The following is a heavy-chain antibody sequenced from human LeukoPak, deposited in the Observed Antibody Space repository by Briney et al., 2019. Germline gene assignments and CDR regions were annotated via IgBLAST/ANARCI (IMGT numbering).Heavy chain of an antibody. J-gene: IGHJ4*02. Sequence: SETLSLTCTVSGGSISSGDYYWSWIRQPPGKGLEWIGYIYYSGSTYYNPSLKSRVTISVDRSKNQFSLKLSSVTAADTAVYYCARVFYDSTFDYWGQGTLVTVSS. CDR1: GGSISSGDYY. CDR3: ARVFYDSTFDY. D-gene: IGHD5/OR15-5a*01. CDR2: IYYSGST. V-gene: IGHV4-30-4*01.